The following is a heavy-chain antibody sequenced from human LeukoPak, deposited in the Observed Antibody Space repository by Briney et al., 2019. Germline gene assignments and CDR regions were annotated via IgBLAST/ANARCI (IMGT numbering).Heavy chain of an antibody. CDR3: ARGDYYGSGTYYNSPRRGWFDP. D-gene: IGHD3-10*01. CDR1: GFTFSSYS. CDR2: ISSSSSYR. J-gene: IGHJ5*02. Sequence: GGSLRLXCAASGFTFSSYSMNWVRQAPGKGLEWVSSISSSSSYRYYADSVKGRFTISRGNAKNSLYLQMNSLRAEDTAVYYCARGDYYGSGTYYNSPRRGWFDPWGQGTLVTVSS. V-gene: IGHV3-21*01.